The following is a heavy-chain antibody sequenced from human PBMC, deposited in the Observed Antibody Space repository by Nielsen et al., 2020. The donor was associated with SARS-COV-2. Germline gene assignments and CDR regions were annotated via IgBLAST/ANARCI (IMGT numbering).Heavy chain of an antibody. J-gene: IGHJ5*02. V-gene: IGHV1-18*04. CDR3: TRYSTGWFSGLYWFDT. CDR2: IICHNGDT. CDR1: GYTFTNYC. D-gene: IGHD2-2*01. Sequence: SVKVSCKASGYTFTNYCISWVRQAPGQGLEWLGWIICHNGDTYYAQKVQDRLTLTADSSTSTAFLELTSLTSDDTAVYYCTRYSTGWFSGLYWFDTWGQGTLVTVSS.